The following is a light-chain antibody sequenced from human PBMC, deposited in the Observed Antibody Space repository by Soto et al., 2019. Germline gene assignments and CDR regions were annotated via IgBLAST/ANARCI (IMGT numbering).Light chain of an antibody. CDR2: GAS. J-gene: IGKJ1*01. CDR3: QQYGSSPT. V-gene: IGKV3-20*01. Sequence: EIVLTQSPGTLSLSPGERATLSCRASQSVSSSYLAWYQQKPGQAPRLLIYGASSRATGIPDRFSGSGSGPDFTLTISRLEPDEFAVYYCQQYGSSPTFGQGTKVEIK. CDR1: QSVSSSY.